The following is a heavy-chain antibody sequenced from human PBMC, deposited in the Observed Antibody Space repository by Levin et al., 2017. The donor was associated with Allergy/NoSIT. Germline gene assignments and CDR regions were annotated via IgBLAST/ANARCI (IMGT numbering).Heavy chain of an antibody. Sequence: GGSLRLSCAASGFTFSNYAMHWVRQAPGKGLEWVAVISYDGSNKYYADSVKGRFTISRDNSKNTLYVQMNSLRAEDTAVYYCARIKARKQLVQEFYYYGMDVWGQGTTVTVSS. J-gene: IGHJ6*02. D-gene: IGHD6-13*01. V-gene: IGHV3-30*04. CDR2: ISYDGSNK. CDR3: ARIKARKQLVQEFYYYGMDV. CDR1: GFTFSNYA.